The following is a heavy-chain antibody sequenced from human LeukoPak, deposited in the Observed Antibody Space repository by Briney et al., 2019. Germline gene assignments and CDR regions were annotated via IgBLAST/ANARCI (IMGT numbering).Heavy chain of an antibody. V-gene: IGHV4-61*02. J-gene: IGHJ4*02. Sequence: SETLSLTCTVSGGSISTSNYYWTWIRQPAGKGLEWIGRIFTSGSTKYNPSLKSRVTMSLDTSKNQLSLKLSSVTAADTAVYYCARIYSRGWSLDYWGQGTLVTVSS. CDR3: ARIYSRGWSLDY. CDR1: GGSISTSNYY. CDR2: IFTSGST. D-gene: IGHD6-19*01.